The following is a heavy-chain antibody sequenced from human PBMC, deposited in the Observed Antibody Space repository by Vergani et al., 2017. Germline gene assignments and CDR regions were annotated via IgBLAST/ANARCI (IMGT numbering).Heavy chain of an antibody. V-gene: IGHV1-69*12. CDR2: IIPIFGTA. CDR3: ARGTFGGVIVLYGMDG. J-gene: IGHJ6*02. Sequence: QVQLVQSGAEVKKPGSPVKVSCKASGGTFSSYAITWVRQPPGQGLEWMGGIIPIFGTANYAQNFPGRATITADESTGTAYMVRSSLRSEDTAVYYCARGTFGGVIVLYGMDGGSQGTTVTV. CDR1: GGTFSSYA. D-gene: IGHD3-16*02.